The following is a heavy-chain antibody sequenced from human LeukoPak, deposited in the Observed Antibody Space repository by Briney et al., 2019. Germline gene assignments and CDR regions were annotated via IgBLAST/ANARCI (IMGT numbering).Heavy chain of an antibody. V-gene: IGHV1-3*01. D-gene: IGHD7-27*01. Sequence: ASVKVSCKASGHTFTSYAMHWVRQAPGQRLEWMGWINAGNGNTKYSQKFQGRVTITRDTSSNTVYMDLNRLTSDDTALYYCARDHNSENWGSLGKWGQGTLVTVSS. CDR2: INAGNGNT. CDR3: ARDHNSENWGSLGK. CDR1: GHTFTSYA. J-gene: IGHJ4*02.